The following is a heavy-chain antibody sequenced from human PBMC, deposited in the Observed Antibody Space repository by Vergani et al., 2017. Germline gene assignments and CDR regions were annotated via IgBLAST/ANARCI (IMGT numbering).Heavy chain of an antibody. J-gene: IGHJ4*02. V-gene: IGHV4-39*07. CDR3: ARVKYSSGWYGFDY. CDR2: IYYSGST. D-gene: IGHD6-19*01. Sequence: QLQLQESGPGLVKPSATLSLTCSVSGASIRSSNYYWGWIRQPPGKGLEWIASIYYSGSTYYNPSLKSRVTISVDTSKNQFSLKLSSVTAADTAVYYCARVKYSSGWYGFDYWGQGTLVTVSS. CDR1: GASIRSSNYY.